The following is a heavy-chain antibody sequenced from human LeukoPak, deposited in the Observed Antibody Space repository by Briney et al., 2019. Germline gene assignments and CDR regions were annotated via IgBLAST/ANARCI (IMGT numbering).Heavy chain of an antibody. V-gene: IGHV1-18*01. CDR1: GYTFTSYG. CDR3: ARVQCSSTSCYRVYWFYFDY. Sequence: ASVKVSCKASGYTFTSYGISWVRQAPGQGLEWMGWISAYNGNTNYAQKLQGRVTMTTDTSTSTAYMELRSLRSDDTAVYYCARVQCSSTSCYRVYWFYFDYWGQGTLVTVSS. CDR2: ISAYNGNT. J-gene: IGHJ4*02. D-gene: IGHD2-2*01.